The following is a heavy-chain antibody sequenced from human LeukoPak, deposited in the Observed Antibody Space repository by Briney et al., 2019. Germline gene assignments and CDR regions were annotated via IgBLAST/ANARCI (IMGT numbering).Heavy chain of an antibody. J-gene: IGHJ4*02. CDR2: ISSSGSTI. CDR3: ARHGKDGYNLYYLDY. V-gene: IGHV3-11*04. D-gene: IGHD5-24*01. CDR1: GFTFSDYY. Sequence: GGSLRLSCAASGFTFSDYYMSWIRQAPGKGLEWVSYISSSGSTIYYADSVKGRFTISRDNAKNSLYLQMNSLRAEDTAVYYCARHGKDGYNLYYLDYWGQGTLVTVSS.